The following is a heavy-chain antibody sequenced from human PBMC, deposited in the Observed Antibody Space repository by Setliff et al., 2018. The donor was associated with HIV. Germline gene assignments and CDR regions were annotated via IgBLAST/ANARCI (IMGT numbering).Heavy chain of an antibody. CDR1: GGSISSSNYC. D-gene: IGHD3-22*01. CDR3: AKERYDSSGYSIDHYGMDV. J-gene: IGHJ6*02. V-gene: IGHV4-39*02. CDR2: IYYSGNT. Sequence: ETLSLTCTVSGGSISSSNYCWGWIRQPPGKGLEWIGSIYYSGNTYYNPSLKSRVTISVAMSKNQFSLKLSSVTAADTAVYYCAKERYDSSGYSIDHYGMDVWGQGTTVTVSS.